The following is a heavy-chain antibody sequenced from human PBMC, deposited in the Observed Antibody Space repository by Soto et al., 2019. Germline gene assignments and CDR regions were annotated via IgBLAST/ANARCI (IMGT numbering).Heavy chain of an antibody. CDR1: GFTFSSSW. Sequence: GSLRLSCAASGFTFSSSWMHWVRQAPGKGLVWVSRVSGNGSSTNYADSVKGRFTVSRDNAKNTLFLQMNGLREEDTALYYCGKDRDSTAPHYVDVWGKGTTVTVSS. V-gene: IGHV3-74*01. J-gene: IGHJ6*03. CDR3: GKDRDSTAPHYVDV. D-gene: IGHD2-2*01. CDR2: VSGNGSST.